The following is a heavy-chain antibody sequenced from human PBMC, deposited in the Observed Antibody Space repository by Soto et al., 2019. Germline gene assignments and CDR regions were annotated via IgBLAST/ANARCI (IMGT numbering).Heavy chain of an antibody. Sequence: QVQLQESGPGLVKPSQTLSLTCTVSGGSISSGGYYWSWIRQHPGKGLEWIGYIYYSGSTYYNPSLESRVTIAVDTSKNQFSLRVSSVTAADTAVYYCARDRGGSWSMYGMVVWGQGTTVAVSS. V-gene: IGHV4-31*03. D-gene: IGHD1-26*01. CDR2: IYYSGST. CDR3: ARDRGGSWSMYGMVV. CDR1: GGSISSGGYY. J-gene: IGHJ6*02.